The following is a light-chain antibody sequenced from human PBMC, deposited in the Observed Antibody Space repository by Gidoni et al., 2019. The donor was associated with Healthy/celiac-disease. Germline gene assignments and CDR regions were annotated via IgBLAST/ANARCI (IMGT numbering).Light chain of an antibody. CDR1: QSVSSY. CDR2: DAS. Sequence: ETVLTQSPATLSLSPGDRATLSCRASQSVSSYLAWYQQKPGQAPRLLIYDASNRAPGIPARFSGSGSGTDFTLTISSLEPEDFAVYYCQQRSNWLGTFGQGTKLEIK. CDR3: QQRSNWLGT. J-gene: IGKJ2*01. V-gene: IGKV3-11*01.